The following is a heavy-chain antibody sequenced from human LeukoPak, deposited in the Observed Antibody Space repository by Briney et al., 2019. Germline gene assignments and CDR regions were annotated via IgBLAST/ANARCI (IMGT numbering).Heavy chain of an antibody. V-gene: IGHV4-38-2*02. CDR2: IYHSGST. D-gene: IGHD3-9*01. J-gene: IGHJ4*02. Sequence: SETLSLTCTVSGYSISSGYYWGWIRQPPGKGLEWIGTIYHSGSTYYNPSLKSRVTISVDTSKNQFSLKLSSVTAADTAVYYCARDLDWLNYYFDYWGQGTLVTVSS. CDR1: GYSISSGYY. CDR3: ARDLDWLNYYFDY.